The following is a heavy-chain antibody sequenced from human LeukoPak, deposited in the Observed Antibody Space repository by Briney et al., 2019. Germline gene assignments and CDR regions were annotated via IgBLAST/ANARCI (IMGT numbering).Heavy chain of an antibody. J-gene: IGHJ4*02. CDR3: ASGVRWDFDY. CDR1: GYTLSNSG. Sequence: ASVKISCKATGYTLSNSGITWVRQAPGQGLEWIGRISAYNENTNYAQKFQGRVTMTTDTSTSTAYMEVTRLRSDDTAVYYCASGVRWDFDYWGQGTLVTVSS. V-gene: IGHV1-18*01. D-gene: IGHD1-26*01. CDR2: ISAYNENT.